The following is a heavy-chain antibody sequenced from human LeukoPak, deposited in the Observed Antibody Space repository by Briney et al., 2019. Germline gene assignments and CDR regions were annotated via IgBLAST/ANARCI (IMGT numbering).Heavy chain of an antibody. CDR2: ISYDGSNK. D-gene: IGHD3-22*01. CDR3: ARGGYYDSSGVFDY. Sequence: PGGSLRLSCAASGFTFSSYAMHWVRQAPGKGLEWVAVISYDGSNKYYADSVKGRFTISRDNSKNTLYLQMNSLRAEDTAVYYCARGGYYDSSGVFDYWGQGTLVTVSS. CDR1: GFTFSSYA. V-gene: IGHV3-30-3*01. J-gene: IGHJ4*02.